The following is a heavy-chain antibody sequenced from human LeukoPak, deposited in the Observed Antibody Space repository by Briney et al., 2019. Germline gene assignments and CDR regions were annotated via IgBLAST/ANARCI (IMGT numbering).Heavy chain of an antibody. CDR2: INPNSGGT. CDR1: GYTFTGYY. D-gene: IGHD3-22*01. CDR3: ARDWDYYYDSSGYLDS. Sequence: ASVKVSCKASGYTFTGYYMHWVRQAPGQGLEWMGRINPNSGGTNYAQKFQGRVTMTRDTSISTAYMELSRLRSDDTAAYYCARDWDYYYDSSGYLDSWGQGTLVTVSS. J-gene: IGHJ4*02. V-gene: IGHV1-2*06.